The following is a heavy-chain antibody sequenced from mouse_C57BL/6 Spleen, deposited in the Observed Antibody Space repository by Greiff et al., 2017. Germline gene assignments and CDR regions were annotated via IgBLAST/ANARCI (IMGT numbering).Heavy chain of an antibody. V-gene: IGHV5-12*01. J-gene: IGHJ4*01. CDR2: ISNGGGST. CDR3: ARPGLLRAMDY. D-gene: IGHD2-3*01. Sequence: EVMLVESGGGLVQPGGSLKLSCAASGFTFSDYYMYWVRQTPEKRLEWVAYISNGGGSTYSPDTVKGRFTISRDNAKNALFLQMSRLKSEYTAMYYCARPGLLRAMDYWGQGTSVTVSS. CDR1: GFTFSDYY.